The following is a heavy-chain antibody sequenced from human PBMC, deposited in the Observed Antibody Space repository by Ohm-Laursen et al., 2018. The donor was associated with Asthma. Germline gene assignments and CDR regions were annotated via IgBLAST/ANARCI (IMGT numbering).Heavy chain of an antibody. V-gene: IGHV3-23*01. CDR2: MSGSGGST. CDR3: AKDRGDYLFDY. CDR1: GFTLRSYV. Sequence: SLRLSFTASGFTLRSYVMNWVRPALGKGLEWVSAMSGSGGSTYYADSVKGRFTISRDNSKNTLYLQMNSLRAEDTAVYYCAKDRGDYLFDYWGQGTLVTVPS. J-gene: IGHJ4*02. D-gene: IGHD4-17*01.